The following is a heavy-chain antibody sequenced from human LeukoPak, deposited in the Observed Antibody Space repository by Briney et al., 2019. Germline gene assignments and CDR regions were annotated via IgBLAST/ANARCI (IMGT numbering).Heavy chain of an antibody. J-gene: IGHJ3*02. CDR2: VYISGST. CDR3: ARGLEWGDGFDI. CDR1: GGSISSGSYH. Sequence: SETLSLTCTVSGGSISSGSYHWTWIRQPAGKGLEWIGRVYISGSTNYNPSLKSRVTISVDTSKNHFSLKLTSVTAADTAVYYCARGLEWGDGFDIWGQGTMVTVSP. V-gene: IGHV4-61*02. D-gene: IGHD1-1*01.